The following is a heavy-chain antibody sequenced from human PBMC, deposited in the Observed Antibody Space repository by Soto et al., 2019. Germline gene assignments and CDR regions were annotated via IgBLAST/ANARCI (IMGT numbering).Heavy chain of an antibody. CDR1: GGSISSGDYY. CDR2: IYYSGST. Sequence: SETLSLTCTVSGGSISSGDYYWSWIRQPPGKGLEWIGYIYYSGSTYYNPSLKSRVTISVDTSKNQFSLKLSSVTAADTAVYYCARVAFVVRRVKQFDYWGQGTLVIVSS. V-gene: IGHV4-30-4*01. D-gene: IGHD3-10*01. CDR3: ARVAFVVRRVKQFDY. J-gene: IGHJ4*02.